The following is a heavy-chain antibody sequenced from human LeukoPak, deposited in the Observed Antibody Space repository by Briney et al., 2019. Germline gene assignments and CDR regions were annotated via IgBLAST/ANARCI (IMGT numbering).Heavy chain of an antibody. CDR2: IYYSGST. J-gene: IGHJ4*02. D-gene: IGHD3-22*01. CDR3: ARMVGSGYDSSGTFDY. CDR1: GGSISSGGYY. Sequence: SQTLSLTCTVSGGSISSGGYYWSWIRQHPGKGLEWIGYIYYSGSTYYNPSLKSRVTISVDTSKNQFSLKLSSVTAADTAVYYRARMVGSGYDSSGTFDYWGQGTLVTVSS. V-gene: IGHV4-31*03.